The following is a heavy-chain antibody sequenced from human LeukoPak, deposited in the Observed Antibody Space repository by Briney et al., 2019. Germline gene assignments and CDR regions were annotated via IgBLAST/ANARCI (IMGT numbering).Heavy chain of an antibody. V-gene: IGHV1-69*04. D-gene: IGHD6-19*01. CDR2: IIPILGIA. J-gene: IGHJ1*01. CDR1: GATFSSYA. Sequence: SVKVSCKASGATFSSYAISWVRQAPGQGLEWMGRIIPILGIANYAQKFQGRVTITADKSTSTAYMELSSLRSEDTAVYYCARPSSGSYVQYFQHWGQGTLVTLSS. CDR3: ARPSSGSYVQYFQH.